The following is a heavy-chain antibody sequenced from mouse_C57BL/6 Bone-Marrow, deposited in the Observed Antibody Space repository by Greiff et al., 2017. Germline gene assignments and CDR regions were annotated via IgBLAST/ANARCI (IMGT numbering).Heavy chain of an antibody. CDR3: PRSKDSYYFDY. J-gene: IGHJ2*01. CDR1: GYAFSSSW. Sequence: QVQLQQSGPELVKPGASVKISCTASGYAFSSSWMNWVKQRPGKGLEWIGRIYPGDGDTNYNGKFKGKATLTADKSSSTACMQLSSLTSEDSAVYFCPRSKDSYYFDYWGQGTTLTVSS. CDR2: IYPGDGDT. V-gene: IGHV1-82*01.